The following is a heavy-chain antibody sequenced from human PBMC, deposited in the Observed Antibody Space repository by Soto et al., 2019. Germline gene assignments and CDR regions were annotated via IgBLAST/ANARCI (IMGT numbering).Heavy chain of an antibody. V-gene: IGHV3-30*18. CDR1: VFTFISYG. CDR3: VKDQRGSNYGYFQY. CDR2: ISSDGNKK. J-gene: IGHJ1*01. Sequence: PGWSLRLSCASSVFTFISYGMHWVRQAPGKGPEWVTLISSDGNKKYYGDSVQGRFTISRDNSKNTLYLEMDSLRPEDTAIYYCVKDQRGSNYGYFQYWGQGTLVTVSS. D-gene: IGHD4-4*01.